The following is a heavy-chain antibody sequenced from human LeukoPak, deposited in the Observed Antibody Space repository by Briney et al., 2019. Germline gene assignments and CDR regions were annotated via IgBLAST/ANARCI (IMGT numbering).Heavy chain of an antibody. V-gene: IGHV4-4*09. CDR2: IYTSGST. D-gene: IGHD3-10*01. CDR1: GGSNSSYY. Sequence: SETLSLTCTVSGGSNSSYYWSRIRQPPGKGLEWIGYIYTSGSTNYNPSLKSRVTISVDTSKNQFSLKLSSVTAADTAVYYCARHPITYYYGSGSYYNERYYYYYMDVWGKGTTVTVSS. J-gene: IGHJ6*03. CDR3: ARHPITYYYGSGSYYNERYYYYYMDV.